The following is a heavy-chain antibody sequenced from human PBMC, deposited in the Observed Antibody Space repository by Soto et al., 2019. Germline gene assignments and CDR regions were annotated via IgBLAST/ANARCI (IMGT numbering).Heavy chain of an antibody. J-gene: IGHJ4*02. CDR3: AMEYCSSTSCYRVY. CDR2: IIPILGIA. V-gene: IGHV1-69*02. Sequence: QVQLVQSGAEVKKPESSVKVSCKASGGTFSSYTISWVRQAPGQGLEWMGRIIPILGIANYAQKFQGTVTLTADKSTSTAYIELSSLRSEDTAVYYCAMEYCSSTSCYRVYWGQGTLVTVSS. D-gene: IGHD2-2*02. CDR1: GGTFSSYT.